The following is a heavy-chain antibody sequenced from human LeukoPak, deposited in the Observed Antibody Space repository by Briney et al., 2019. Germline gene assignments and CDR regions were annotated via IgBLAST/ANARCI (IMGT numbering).Heavy chain of an antibody. CDR3: ARDPDAGTTDY. V-gene: IGHV3-7*01. D-gene: IGHD1-7*01. CDR1: GFTFSRTW. CDR2: INEDGNEK. J-gene: IGHJ4*02. Sequence: PGGSLRLSCAASGFTFSRTWMSWVRQAPGKGLEWVANINEDGNEKYYVDSVAGRFTISRDNAKNSLYLQMNSLRAEDTAVYYCARDPDAGTTDYWGQGTLVTVSS.